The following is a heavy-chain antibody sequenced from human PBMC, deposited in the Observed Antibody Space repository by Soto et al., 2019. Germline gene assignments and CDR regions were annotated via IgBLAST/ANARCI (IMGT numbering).Heavy chain of an antibody. V-gene: IGHV4-4*02. J-gene: IGHJ4*02. CDR2: IYHSGST. Sequence: SETLSLTCAVSGGSISSSNWWSWVRQPPGKGLEWIGEIYHSGSTNYNPSLKSRVTISVDKSKNQFSLKLSSVTAADTAVYYCARLRVVMGATTRSHVLYWGQATMVSVSS. CDR1: GGSISSSNW. CDR3: ARLRVVMGATTRSHVLY. D-gene: IGHD1-26*01.